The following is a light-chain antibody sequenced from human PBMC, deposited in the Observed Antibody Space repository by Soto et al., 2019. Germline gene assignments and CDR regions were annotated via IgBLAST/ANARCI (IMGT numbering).Light chain of an antibody. CDR2: GAS. Sequence: EIVMTQSPATLSVAPGERVTFSCRASQGVSRKLAWYQHKPGQAPRLLISGASTGATGIPARFSGSGSGTEFTLTISSLQSEDCAVYYCQQYNNWPPRTFGQGTKVEIK. J-gene: IGKJ1*01. CDR1: QGVSRK. V-gene: IGKV3-15*01. CDR3: QQYNNWPPRT.